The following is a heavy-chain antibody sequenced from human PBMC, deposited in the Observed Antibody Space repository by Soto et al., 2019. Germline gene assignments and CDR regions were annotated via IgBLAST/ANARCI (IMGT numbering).Heavy chain of an antibody. CDR1: GFTFSSYA. D-gene: IGHD5-12*01. V-gene: IGHV3-30-3*01. J-gene: IGHJ4*02. CDR2: ISYDGSNK. CDR3: ARDLWLQFPYFDY. Sequence: QVQLVESGGGVVQPGRSLRLSCAASGFTFSSYAMHWVRQAPGKGLEWVAVISYDGSNKYYADSVKGRFTISRDNSKNTLYLQMNSLRAEDTAVYYCARDLWLQFPYFDYWGQGTLVTVSS.